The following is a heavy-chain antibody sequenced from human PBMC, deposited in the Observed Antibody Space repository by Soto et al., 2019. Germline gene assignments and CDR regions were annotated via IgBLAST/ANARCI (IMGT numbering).Heavy chain of an antibody. CDR3: AKDPKEREARATATLLYYFDY. V-gene: IGHV3-23*01. CDR1: GFTFSSHA. D-gene: IGHD4-17*01. Sequence: PGGALRLSCAASGFTFSSHAMSWVRQAPGKGLEWVSAISGSGGSTYYADSVKGRFTISRDNSKNTLYLQMNSLRAEDTAVYYCAKDPKEREARATATLLYYFDYWGQGTLVTSPQ. CDR2: ISGSGGST. J-gene: IGHJ4*02.